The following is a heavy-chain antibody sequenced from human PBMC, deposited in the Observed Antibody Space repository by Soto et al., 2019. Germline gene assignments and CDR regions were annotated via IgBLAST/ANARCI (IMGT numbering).Heavy chain of an antibody. Sequence: SETLSLTCAVYGGSFSGYYWSWIRQPPGKGLEWIGEINHSGSTNYNPSLKSRVTISVDTSKNQFSLKLSSVTAADTAVYYCASAAESYYFDYWGQGTLVTVSS. D-gene: IGHD2-15*01. J-gene: IGHJ4*02. CDR2: INHSGST. CDR3: ASAAESYYFDY. V-gene: IGHV4-34*01. CDR1: GGSFSGYY.